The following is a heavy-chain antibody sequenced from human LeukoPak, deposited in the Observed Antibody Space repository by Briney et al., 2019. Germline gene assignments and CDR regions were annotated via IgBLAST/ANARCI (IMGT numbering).Heavy chain of an antibody. CDR3: AKDPYDFWSGYHPTPYYFDY. CDR2: ISYDGSNK. J-gene: IGHJ4*02. Sequence: GGSLRLSCAASGFTFSSYGMHWVRQAPGKGLEWVAVISYDGSNKYYADSVKGRFTISRDNSKNTLYLQMNSLRAGDTAVYYCAKDPYDFWSGYHPTPYYFDYWGQGTLVTVSS. D-gene: IGHD3-3*01. V-gene: IGHV3-30*18. CDR1: GFTFSSYG.